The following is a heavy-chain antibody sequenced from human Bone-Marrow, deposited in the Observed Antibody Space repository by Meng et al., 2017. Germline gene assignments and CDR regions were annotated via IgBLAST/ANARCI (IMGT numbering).Heavy chain of an antibody. V-gene: IGHV1-2*06. J-gene: IGHJ4*02. CDR1: GYTFAAYW. D-gene: IGHD6-13*01. CDR3: ARDEDISAAGKLFGDY. CDR2: IDPNNDHT. Sequence: QVQLLQPGPEGKKPGASVKLSCKPSGYTFAAYWIHWLRQAPGQGLEWMGRIDPNNDHTQYAQNFQGRVTMTSDTSISTVYMELNGLRSDDTAVYYCARDEDISAAGKLFGDYWGQGTLVTVSS.